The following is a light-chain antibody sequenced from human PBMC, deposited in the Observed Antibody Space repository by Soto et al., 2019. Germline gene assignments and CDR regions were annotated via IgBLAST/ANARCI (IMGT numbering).Light chain of an antibody. CDR3: QQYGSSPPWT. CDR1: QSVSSSY. CDR2: GAS. V-gene: IGKV3-20*01. Sequence: EIVLTPSPGTLSLSPGERAILSCRASQSVSSSYLAWYQQKPGQAPRLLIYGASSRATGIPDRFSGSGSGTDFTLTISRLEPEDFAVYYCQQYGSSPPWTFGQGTKVDIK. J-gene: IGKJ1*01.